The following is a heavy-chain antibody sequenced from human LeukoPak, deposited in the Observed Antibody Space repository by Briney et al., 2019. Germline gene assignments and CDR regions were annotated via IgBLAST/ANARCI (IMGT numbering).Heavy chain of an antibody. J-gene: IGHJ4*02. CDR2: ISGSGGST. Sequence: PGGSLRLSCAAPGFTFINYAMTWVRQAPGKGLEWVSAISGSGGSTYYADSVKGRFTISRDNSKNTLYLQMNSLRAEDTAVYYCAKSTQLRGGIATDFDSWGQGTLVTVSS. V-gene: IGHV3-23*01. D-gene: IGHD3-16*02. CDR3: AKSTQLRGGIATDFDS. CDR1: GFTFINYA.